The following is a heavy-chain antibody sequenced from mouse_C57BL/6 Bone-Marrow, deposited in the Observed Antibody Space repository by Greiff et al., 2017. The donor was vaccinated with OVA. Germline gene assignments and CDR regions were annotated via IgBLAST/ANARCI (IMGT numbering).Heavy chain of an antibody. V-gene: IGHV10-1*01. D-gene: IGHD2-4*01. J-gene: IGHJ4*01. Sequence: EVQGVESGGGLVQPKGSLKLSCAASGFSFNTYAMNWVRQAPGKGLEWVARIRSKSNNYATYYADSVKDRFTISRDDSESMLYLQMNNLKTEDTAMYYCVRHLDYLYAMDYWGQGTSVTVSS. CDR1: GFSFNTYA. CDR3: VRHLDYLYAMDY. CDR2: IRSKSNNYAT.